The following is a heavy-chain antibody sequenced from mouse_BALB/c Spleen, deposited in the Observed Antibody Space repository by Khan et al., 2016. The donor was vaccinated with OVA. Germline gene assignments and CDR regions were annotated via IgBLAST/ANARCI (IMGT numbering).Heavy chain of an antibody. CDR1: GYSITSDYA. V-gene: IGHV3-2*02. Sequence: EVQLQESGPGLVKPSQSLSHTCTVTGYSITSDYAWNWIRQFPGNKLEWMGYISYSGSTSYNPSLKSRISITRDTSKNQFFLQLNSVTTEDTATYYCARDYGSSYYYFDYWGQGTTLTVSS. CDR2: ISYSGST. J-gene: IGHJ2*01. CDR3: ARDYGSSYYYFDY. D-gene: IGHD1-1*01.